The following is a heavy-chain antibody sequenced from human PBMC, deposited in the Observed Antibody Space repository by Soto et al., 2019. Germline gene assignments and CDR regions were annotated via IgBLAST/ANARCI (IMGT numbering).Heavy chain of an antibody. CDR3: ARDLLPRYCSSTSCAAGY. D-gene: IGHD2-2*01. V-gene: IGHV3-21*01. CDR1: GFTFSSYT. CDR2: NSSSSSYI. Sequence: GGSLRLSCAASGFTFSSYTMKWVRQAPGKGLEWVSSNSSSSSYIYYADSVKGRFTISRDSAQNSLYLQMNSLRVDATAVYYCARDLLPRYCSSTSCAAGYWGQGTLVTVSS. J-gene: IGHJ4*02.